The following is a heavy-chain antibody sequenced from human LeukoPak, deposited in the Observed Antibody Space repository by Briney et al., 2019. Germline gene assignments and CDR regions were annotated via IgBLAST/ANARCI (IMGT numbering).Heavy chain of an antibody. Sequence: SETLSLTCAVYGGSFSGYYWSWIRQPPGKGLEWIGEINHSGSTNYNPSLKSRVTISVDTSKNQFSLKLSSVTAADTAVYYCARGRGYYYDSSGYLDYWGQGTLVTVSP. V-gene: IGHV4-34*01. J-gene: IGHJ4*02. CDR3: ARGRGYYYDSSGYLDY. CDR1: GGSFSGYY. D-gene: IGHD3-22*01. CDR2: INHSGST.